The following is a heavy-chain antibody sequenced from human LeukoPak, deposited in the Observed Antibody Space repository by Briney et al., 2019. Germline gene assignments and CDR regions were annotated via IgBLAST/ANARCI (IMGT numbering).Heavy chain of an antibody. CDR2: ISSSSSYI. CDR3: ARVHRSEYSSSFWFDY. J-gene: IGHJ4*02. D-gene: IGHD6-6*01. Sequence: GGSLRLSCAVSGFTFSSHAMSWVRQAPGKWLEWVSSISSSSSYIYYADSVKGRFTISRDNAKNSMYLQMNSLRAEDTAVYYCARVHRSEYSSSFWFDYWGQGTLVTVSS. CDR1: GFTFSSHA. V-gene: IGHV3-21*01.